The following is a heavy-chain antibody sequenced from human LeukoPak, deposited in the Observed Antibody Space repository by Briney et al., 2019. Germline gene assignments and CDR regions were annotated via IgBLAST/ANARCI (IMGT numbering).Heavy chain of an antibody. V-gene: IGHV3-23*01. D-gene: IGHD4-17*01. Sequence: GGSLRLSCLASKFTFNNYAMTWVRQAPGKGLEWVSSISGSGDNMDYADSVKGRFTISRDNSENTLYLQMNSLRAEDTAVYYCARGSGWTTVTYFDYWGQGTLVTVSS. J-gene: IGHJ4*02. CDR3: ARGSGWTTVTYFDY. CDR1: KFTFNNYA. CDR2: ISGSGDNM.